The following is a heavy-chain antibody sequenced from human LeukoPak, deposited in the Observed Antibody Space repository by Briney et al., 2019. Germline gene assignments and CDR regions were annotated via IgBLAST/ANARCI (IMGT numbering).Heavy chain of an antibody. Sequence: ASVKVSCKASGGTFSSYAISWVRQAPGQGLEWMGGIIPIFGTANYAQKFQGRVTITADKSTSTAYMELSSLRSEDTAVYYCARRTPNYYGSGSSTFDIWGQGTMVTVSS. CDR3: ARRTPNYYGSGSSTFDI. J-gene: IGHJ3*02. D-gene: IGHD3-10*01. CDR2: IIPIFGTA. V-gene: IGHV1-69*06. CDR1: GGTFSSYA.